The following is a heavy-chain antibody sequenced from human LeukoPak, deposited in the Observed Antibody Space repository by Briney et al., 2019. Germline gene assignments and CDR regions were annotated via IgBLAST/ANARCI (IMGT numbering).Heavy chain of an antibody. CDR1: GGSVNSYY. Sequence: SETLSLTCTVSGGSVNSYYLSWIRQPAGKTLEWIGRIYDGGSTNYNPSLKSRVTMSVDTSKNQISLKLKSVTAADTAVYYCAGGYYYGSGSKYFDYWGQGTLVTVSS. D-gene: IGHD3-10*01. CDR2: IYDGGST. CDR3: AGGYYYGSGSKYFDY. J-gene: IGHJ4*02. V-gene: IGHV4-4*07.